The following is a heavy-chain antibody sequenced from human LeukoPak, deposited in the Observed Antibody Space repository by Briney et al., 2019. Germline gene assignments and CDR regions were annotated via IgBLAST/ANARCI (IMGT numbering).Heavy chain of an antibody. CDR2: ISAYNGNT. CDR3: ARDDPSIAVAGRD. V-gene: IGHV1-18*01. CDR1: GYTFTSYG. D-gene: IGHD6-19*01. J-gene: IGHJ4*02. Sequence: ASVKVSCKTSGYTFTSYGISRVRQAPGQGIEWMGWISAYNGNTNYAQKLQGRVTMTTDTSTSTAYMGLRSLRSDDTAVYYCARDDPSIAVAGRDWGQGALVTVSS.